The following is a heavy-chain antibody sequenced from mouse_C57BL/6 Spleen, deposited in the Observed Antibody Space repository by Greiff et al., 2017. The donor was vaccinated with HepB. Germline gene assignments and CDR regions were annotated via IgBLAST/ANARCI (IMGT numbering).Heavy chain of an antibody. V-gene: IGHV5-17*01. D-gene: IGHD4-1*01. CDR2: ISSGSSTI. Sequence: EVMLVESGGGLVKPGGSLKLSCAASGFTFSDYGMHWVRQAPEKGLEWVAYISSGSSTIYYADTVKGRFTISRDNAKNTLFLQMTSLRSEDTAMYYCARPEKTGPSYWYFDVWGTGTTVTVSS. CDR3: ARPEKTGPSYWYFDV. CDR1: GFTFSDYG. J-gene: IGHJ1*03.